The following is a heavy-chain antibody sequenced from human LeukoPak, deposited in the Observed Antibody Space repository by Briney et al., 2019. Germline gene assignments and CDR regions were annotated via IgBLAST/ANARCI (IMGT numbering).Heavy chain of an antibody. CDR2: IFASGST. Sequence: SEPLSLTCSVSGGSISTYYWNWLRQPAGKELEWIGRIFASGSTNYNPSLKSRATISMDKAKNHFSLILKSVTAADTAFYYCARDFYGDDGHHPFDYWGQGILVTVSS. V-gene: IGHV4-4*07. CDR3: ARDFYGDDGHHPFDY. J-gene: IGHJ4*02. D-gene: IGHD2/OR15-2a*01. CDR1: GGSISTYY.